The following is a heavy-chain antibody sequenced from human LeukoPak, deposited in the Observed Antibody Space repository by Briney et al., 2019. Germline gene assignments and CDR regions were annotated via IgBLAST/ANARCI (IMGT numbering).Heavy chain of an antibody. CDR2: ISSNGGST. D-gene: IGHD3-22*01. V-gene: IGHV3-64*01. CDR3: ARDCDTSGYYYCGMDV. Sequence: EGSLRLSCAASGFTFSSYAMHWVRQAPGKGLEYVSAISSNGGSTYYANSVKGRFTISRDNSKNTLYLQMGSLRTEDTAVYYCARDCDTSGYYYCGMDVWGQGTTVAVSS. J-gene: IGHJ6*02. CDR1: GFTFSSYA.